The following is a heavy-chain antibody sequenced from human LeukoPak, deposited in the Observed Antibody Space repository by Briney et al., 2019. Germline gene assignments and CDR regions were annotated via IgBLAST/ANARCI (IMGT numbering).Heavy chain of an antibody. CDR3: ACNGPYYYDSSGYYYVLAFDI. J-gene: IGHJ3*02. CDR2: IYTSGST. Sequence: SETLSLTCTVSGGSISSGSYYWSWIRQPAGKGLEWIGRIYTSGSTNYNPSLKSRVTISVDTSKNQFSLKLSSVTAADTAVYYCACNGPYYYDSSGYYYVLAFDIWGQGTMVTVSS. CDR1: GGSISSGSYY. V-gene: IGHV4-61*02. D-gene: IGHD3-22*01.